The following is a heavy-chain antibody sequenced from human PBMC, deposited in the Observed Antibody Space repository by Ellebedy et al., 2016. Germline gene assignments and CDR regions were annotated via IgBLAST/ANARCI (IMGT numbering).Heavy chain of an antibody. J-gene: IGHJ5*02. CDR3: ARGARTKGSSWYPSARSAIGWFDP. Sequence: GSLRLSCAVYGGSFSGYYWSWIRQPPGKGLEWIGEINHSGSTNYNPSLKSRVTISVDTSKNQFSLKLSSVTAADTAVYYCARGARTKGSSWYPSARSAIGWFDPWGQGTLVTVSS. CDR1: GGSFSGYY. V-gene: IGHV4-34*01. D-gene: IGHD6-13*01. CDR2: INHSGST.